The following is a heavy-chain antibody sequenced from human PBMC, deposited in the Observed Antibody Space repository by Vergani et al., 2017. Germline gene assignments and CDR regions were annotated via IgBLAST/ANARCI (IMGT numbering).Heavy chain of an antibody. V-gene: IGHV1-69*02. CDR2: IIPILGIA. Sequence: QVQLVQSGAEVKKPGSSVKVSCKASGGTFSSYTISWVRQAPGQGLEWMGRIIPILGIANYAQKFQGRVTITADKSTSTAYMELSSLRSEDTAVYYCARGLAYYDNHTYYYYGMDVWGQGTTVTVSS. CDR1: GGTFSSYT. D-gene: IGHD3-22*01. J-gene: IGHJ6*02. CDR3: ARGLAYYDNHTYYYYGMDV.